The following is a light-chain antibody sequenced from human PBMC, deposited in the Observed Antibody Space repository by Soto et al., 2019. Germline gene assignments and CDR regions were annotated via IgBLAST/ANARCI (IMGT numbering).Light chain of an antibody. J-gene: IGKJ1*01. CDR3: QQYNSYSWT. CDR1: QSISSW. CDR2: RAS. Sequence: DIQMTLSPATLSASEGARVTIPCRASQSISSWLAWYQQRPGQAPKLLIYRASSLHSGIPSRFSGSGSGTEFTLTISSLQSDDFASYYCQQYNSYSWTFGQGTKVDIK. V-gene: IGKV1-5*03.